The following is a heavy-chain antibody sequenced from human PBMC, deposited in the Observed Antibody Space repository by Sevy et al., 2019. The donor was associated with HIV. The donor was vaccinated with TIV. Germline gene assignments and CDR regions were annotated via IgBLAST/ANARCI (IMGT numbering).Heavy chain of an antibody. CDR2: IYYNGRT. CDR3: ARLTIFGVLTENWFDP. D-gene: IGHD3-3*01. CDR1: GGSISNNNYY. J-gene: IGHJ5*02. Sequence: SETLSLTCTVSGGSISNNNYYWVWIRQPPGKGLEWIGSIYYNGRTYYNPSVKTRVTIYVVTSKKQFSLRLTSVTAADTAVDYCARLTIFGVLTENWFDPWGQGTLVTVSS. V-gene: IGHV4-39*01.